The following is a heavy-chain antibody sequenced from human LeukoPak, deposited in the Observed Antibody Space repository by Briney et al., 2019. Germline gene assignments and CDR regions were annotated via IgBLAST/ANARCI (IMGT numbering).Heavy chain of an antibody. CDR2: IYTSGST. CDR3: ARDYGLELYSSSWDNWFDP. V-gene: IGHV4-4*07. J-gene: IGHJ5*02. D-gene: IGHD6-13*01. CDR1: GGSICSYY. Sequence: SETLSLTCTVSGGSICSYYWSWIRQPAGKGLEWIGRIYTSGSTNYNPSLKSRVTMSVDTSKNQFSLKLSSVTAADTAVYYCARDYGLELYSSSWDNWFDPWGQGTLVTVSS.